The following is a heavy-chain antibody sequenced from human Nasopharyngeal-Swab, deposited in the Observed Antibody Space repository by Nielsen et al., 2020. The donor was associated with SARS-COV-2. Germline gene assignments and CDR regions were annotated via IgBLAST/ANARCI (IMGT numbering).Heavy chain of an antibody. V-gene: IGHV6-1*01. D-gene: IGHD4-17*01. CDR1: GDSVSSSSAA. Sequence: SQTLSLTCAISGDSVSSSSAAWNWIRQSPSRGLEWLGRTYYRSKWYNDYAVSVKSRITISPDTSKNQFSLHLNSVTPEDTAVYYCARARGAYGDYYYYYYKDVWGKGTTVTVSS. CDR3: ARARGAYGDYYYYYYKDV. J-gene: IGHJ6*03. CDR2: TYYRSKWYN.